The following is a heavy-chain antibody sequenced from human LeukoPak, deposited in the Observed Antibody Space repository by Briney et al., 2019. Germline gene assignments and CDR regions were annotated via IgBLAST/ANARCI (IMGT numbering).Heavy chain of an antibody. J-gene: IGHJ4*02. V-gene: IGHV3-30*02. D-gene: IGHD3-22*01. CDR3: AKDQDYYDSSGYYQGTHFDY. CDR1: GFTFSSYG. Sequence: PGGSLRLSCAASGFTFSSYGMHWVRQAPGKGLEWVAFIRYDGSNKYYADSVKGRFTISRDNSKNTLYLQMNSLRAGDTAIYYCAKDQDYYDSSGYYQGTHFDYWGQGTLVTVSS. CDR2: IRYDGSNK.